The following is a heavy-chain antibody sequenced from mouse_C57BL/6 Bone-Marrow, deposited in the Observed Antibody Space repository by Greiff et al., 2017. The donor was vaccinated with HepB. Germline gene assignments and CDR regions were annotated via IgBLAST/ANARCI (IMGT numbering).Heavy chain of an antibody. Sequence: QVQLQQSGAELVKPGASVKMSCKASGYTFTSYWITWVKQRPGQGLEWIGDIYPGSGSTNYNEKFKSKATLTVDTSSSTAYMQLSSLTSEDSAVYYCARPGTTVVAHWYFDVWGTGTTVTVSS. J-gene: IGHJ1*03. CDR3: ARPGTTVVAHWYFDV. CDR2: IYPGSGST. V-gene: IGHV1-55*01. CDR1: GYTFTSYW. D-gene: IGHD1-1*01.